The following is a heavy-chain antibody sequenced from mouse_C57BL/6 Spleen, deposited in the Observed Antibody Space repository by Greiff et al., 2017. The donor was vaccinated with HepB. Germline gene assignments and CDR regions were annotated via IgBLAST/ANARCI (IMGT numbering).Heavy chain of an antibody. V-gene: IGHV1-69*01. CDR3: ARSPYPLYAMDY. Sequence: VQLQQPGAELVMPGASVELSCKASGYTFTSYWMHWVKQRPGQGLEWIGEIDPSDSYTNYNQKFKGKSTLTVDKSSSTAYMQLSSLTSEDSAVYYCARSPYPLYAMDYWGQGTSVTVSS. D-gene: IGHD2-10*01. J-gene: IGHJ4*01. CDR1: GYTFTSYW. CDR2: IDPSDSYT.